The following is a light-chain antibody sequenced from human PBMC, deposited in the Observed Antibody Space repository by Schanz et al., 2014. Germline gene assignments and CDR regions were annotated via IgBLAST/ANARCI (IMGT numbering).Light chain of an antibody. CDR2: DAS. V-gene: IGKV3-20*01. J-gene: IGKJ3*01. Sequence: EIVLTQSPGTLSLSPGERATLSCRASQSVSSSYLAWYQQKPGQAPRLLIYDASNRATGIPDRFSGSGSGTDFTLTISRLEPEDFAVYYCQQHGHSISFGPGTKVDIK. CDR1: QSVSSSY. CDR3: QQHGHSIS.